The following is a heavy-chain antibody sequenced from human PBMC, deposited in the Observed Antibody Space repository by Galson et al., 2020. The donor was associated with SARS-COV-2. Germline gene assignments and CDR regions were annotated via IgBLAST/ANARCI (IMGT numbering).Heavy chain of an antibody. CDR3: RSRKSLWFGELFNDFVDI. J-gene: IGHJ3*02. CDR1: GGSISTSSLY. D-gene: IGHD3-10*01. Sequence: ASETLSLTCTVSGGSISTSSLYWGWIRPFPGVGLEWIGSIHYRGSTSYNPSHQSRVTISIDTSKNQFSLTLKSVTAADTALYYCRSRKSLWFGELFNDFVDIWGQGTVATVSS. CDR2: IHYRGST. V-gene: IGHV4-39*07.